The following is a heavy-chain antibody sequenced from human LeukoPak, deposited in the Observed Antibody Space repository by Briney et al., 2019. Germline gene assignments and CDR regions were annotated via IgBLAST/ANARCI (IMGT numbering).Heavy chain of an antibody. V-gene: IGHV4-34*01. D-gene: IGHD3-3*01. J-gene: IGHJ6*03. CDR3: AIRGDFWSGVYYYYYYMDV. CDR1: GGSFSGYY. Sequence: PSETLSLTCAVYGGSFSGYYWSWIRQPPGKGLEWIGEINHSGSTNYNPSLKSRVTISVDTSKNQFSLKLSSVTAADTAVYYCAIRGDFWSGVYYYYYYMDVWGKGTTVTVSS. CDR2: INHSGST.